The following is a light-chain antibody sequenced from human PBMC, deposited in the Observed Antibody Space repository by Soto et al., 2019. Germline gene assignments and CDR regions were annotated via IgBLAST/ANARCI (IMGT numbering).Light chain of an antibody. J-gene: IGKJ1*01. Sequence: DIQMTQSPSTLSGSVVDRVTIICRASQSVSTRLAWYQQKPGKAPKVLIYDASSWAGGVPSRFTGSGSGTEFTLTINSLQPDDFATYYCQQYSVYWTFGQGTKVDI. CDR1: QSVSTR. V-gene: IGKV1-5*02. CDR3: QQYSVYWT. CDR2: DAS.